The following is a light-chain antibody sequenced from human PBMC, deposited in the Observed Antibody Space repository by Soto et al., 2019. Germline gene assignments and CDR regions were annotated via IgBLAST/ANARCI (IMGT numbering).Light chain of an antibody. V-gene: IGKV2-28*01. CDR3: MQTLQSRT. J-gene: IGKJ4*01. CDR1: QSLLHSNGYTY. Sequence: DIVVTKSPLSLPVTPGEPASISCRSSQSLLHSNGYTYLDWFLQKPGQSPQLLIYMGSNRASGVPDRFSGSGSGTDFTLKISRVEAEDVGVYYCMQTLQSRTFGGGTKLEI. CDR2: MGS.